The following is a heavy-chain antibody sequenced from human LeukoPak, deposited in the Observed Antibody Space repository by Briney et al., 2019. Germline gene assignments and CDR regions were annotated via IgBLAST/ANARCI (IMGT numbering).Heavy chain of an antibody. CDR1: GFTFGSYG. CDR3: ARDAPLNSGSYYAFDI. J-gene: IGHJ3*02. CDR2: IRYDGSNK. Sequence: PGGSLRLSCAASGFTFGSYGMHWVRQAPGKGLEWVAFIRYDGSNKYYADSVKGRFTISRDNSKNTLYLQMNSLRAEDTAVYYCARDAPLNSGSYYAFDIWGQGTMVTVSS. D-gene: IGHD1-26*01. V-gene: IGHV3-30*02.